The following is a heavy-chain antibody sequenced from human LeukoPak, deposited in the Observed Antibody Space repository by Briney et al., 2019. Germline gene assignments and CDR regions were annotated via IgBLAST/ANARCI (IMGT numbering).Heavy chain of an antibody. Sequence: SQTLSLTCTVSGGSISSGGYYWSWIRQHPGKGLEWIGYIYYSGSTYYNPSLKSRVTISVDTSKNQFSLKLSSVTAADTAVYYCASRRRAGLHRFIQYFQHWGQGTLVTVSS. D-gene: IGHD4-11*01. CDR2: IYYSGST. CDR1: GGSISSGGYY. J-gene: IGHJ1*01. V-gene: IGHV4-31*03. CDR3: ASRRRAGLHRFIQYFQH.